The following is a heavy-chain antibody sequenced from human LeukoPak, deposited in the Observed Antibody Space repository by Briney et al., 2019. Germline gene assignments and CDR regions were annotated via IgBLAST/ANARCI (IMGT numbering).Heavy chain of an antibody. CDR3: ARDLSPGSGSYPYYYYGMDV. J-gene: IGHJ6*02. D-gene: IGHD3-10*01. Sequence: ASVKVSCKASGYTFTGYYMHWVRQAPGQGLEWMGWISAYNGNTNYAQKLQGRVTMTTDTSTSTAYMELRSLRSDDTAVYYCARDLSPGSGSYPYYYYGMDVWGQGTTVTVSS. V-gene: IGHV1-18*04. CDR2: ISAYNGNT. CDR1: GYTFTGYY.